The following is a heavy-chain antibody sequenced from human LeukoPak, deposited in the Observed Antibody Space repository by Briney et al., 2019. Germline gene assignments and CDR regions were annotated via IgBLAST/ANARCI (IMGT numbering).Heavy chain of an antibody. Sequence: GASVKVSCKAAGYTCTGYYMHWVRQAPGQGLEWMGWMNPNSGGTNYAQKFQGRGTMTRDTSISTAYMALSRLRSDDTAVYYCARATSITIVWFDPWGQGTLVTVSS. CDR2: MNPNSGGT. D-gene: IGHD3-3*01. V-gene: IGHV1-2*02. J-gene: IGHJ5*02. CDR3: ARATSITIVWFDP. CDR1: GYTCTGYY.